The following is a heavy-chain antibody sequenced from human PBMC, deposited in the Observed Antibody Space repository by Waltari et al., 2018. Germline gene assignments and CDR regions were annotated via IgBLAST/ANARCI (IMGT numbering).Heavy chain of an antibody. CDR1: GGSISSYY. CDR3: ARDLDSGYDYIVDY. CDR2: IYTSGST. D-gene: IGHD5-12*01. J-gene: IGHJ4*02. Sequence: QVQLQESGPGLVKPSETLSLTCTVSGGSISSYYWSWIRQPAGKGLEWIGRIYTSGSTNYTPPLKSRVTMSVDTSKNQFSLKLSSVTAADTAVYYCARDLDSGYDYIVDYWGQGTLVTVSS. V-gene: IGHV4-4*07.